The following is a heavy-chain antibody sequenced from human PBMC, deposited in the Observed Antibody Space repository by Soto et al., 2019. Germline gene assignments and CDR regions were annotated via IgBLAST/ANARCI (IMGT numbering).Heavy chain of an antibody. V-gene: IGHV6-1*01. CDR3: VRLIGNSWLDS. D-gene: IGHD3-22*01. J-gene: IGHJ5*01. Sequence: QTLSLTCDISGDSVSTNTATRDGIRQSPSKGLEWLGRTYYRSRWYFDYAVSVKSRITISPDISNNQVSLQLTSVTPDDTAIYYCVRLIGNSWLDSWGQGTLVTVSS. CDR1: GDSVSTNTAT. CDR2: TYYRSRWYF.